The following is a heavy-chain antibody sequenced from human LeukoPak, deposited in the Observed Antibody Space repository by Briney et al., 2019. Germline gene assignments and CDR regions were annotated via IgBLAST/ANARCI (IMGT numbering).Heavy chain of an antibody. CDR3: AREGYYGSGSPPSLYFDY. V-gene: IGHV3-30-3*01. J-gene: IGHJ4*02. D-gene: IGHD3-10*01. CDR1: GFTFRYYV. Sequence: GGSLGLSCAASGFTFRYYVIHWVRQAPGKGLEWVAVTSSGLNVKLYADSVKGRFTISRDNSRSTLYLQMNSLRPEDTAIYYCAREGYYGSGSPPSLYFDYWGQGTLVTVSS. CDR2: TSSGLNVK.